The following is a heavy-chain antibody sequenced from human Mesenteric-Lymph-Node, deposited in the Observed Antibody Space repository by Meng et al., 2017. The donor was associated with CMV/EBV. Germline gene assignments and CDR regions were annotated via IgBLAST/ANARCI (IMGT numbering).Heavy chain of an antibody. V-gene: IGHV3-30-3*01. Sequence: SCAASGFPFSSYAMHWVRQAPGKGLEWGAVISYDGSKKYYADSVKGRFTIARDNSKNTMYLQMNGLRAEDTAVYYGARAKAGAYYYYGMDVWGQGTTVTVSS. CDR3: ARAKAGAYYYYGMDV. D-gene: IGHD6-19*01. CDR2: ISYDGSKK. CDR1: GFPFSSYA. J-gene: IGHJ6*02.